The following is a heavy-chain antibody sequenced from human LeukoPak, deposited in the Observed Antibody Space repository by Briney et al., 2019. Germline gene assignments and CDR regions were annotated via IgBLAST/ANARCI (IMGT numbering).Heavy chain of an antibody. D-gene: IGHD6-19*01. CDR3: ARGPLTVVAGTRYFDL. CDR1: GGSFSGYY. CDR2: INHSGST. Sequence: KPSEALSLTCAVYGGSFSGYYWSWIRQPPGKGLEWIGEINHSGSTNYNPSLKSRVTISVDTSKNQSSLKLSSVTAADTAVYYCARGPLTVVAGTRYFDLWGRGTLVTVSS. J-gene: IGHJ2*01. V-gene: IGHV4-34*01.